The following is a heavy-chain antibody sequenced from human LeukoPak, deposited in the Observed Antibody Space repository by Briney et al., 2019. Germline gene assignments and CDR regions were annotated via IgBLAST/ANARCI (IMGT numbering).Heavy chain of an antibody. CDR1: GYTFTGYY. V-gene: IGHV1-2*02. D-gene: IGHD3-22*01. Sequence: GASVKVSCKASGYTFTGYYMHWVRQAPGQGLEWMGWINPNSGGTNYAQKLQGRVTMTTDTSTSTAYMELRSLRSDDTAVYYCARQYDRDDAFDIWGQGTMVTVSS. CDR3: ARQYDRDDAFDI. J-gene: IGHJ3*02. CDR2: INPNSGGT.